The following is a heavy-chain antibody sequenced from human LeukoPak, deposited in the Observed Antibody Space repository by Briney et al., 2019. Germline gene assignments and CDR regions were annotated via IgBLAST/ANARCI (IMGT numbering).Heavy chain of an antibody. V-gene: IGHV3-48*03. J-gene: IGHJ5*02. CDR1: GFTFSSYE. Sequence: GGSLRLSCAASGFTFSSYEMNWVRQAPGKGLEWVSYISSSGSTIYYADSVKGRFTISRDNAKNSLYLQMNSLRAEETAVYYCARNRSGKNWFDPWGQGTLVTVSS. D-gene: IGHD1-14*01. CDR2: ISSSGSTI. CDR3: ARNRSGKNWFDP.